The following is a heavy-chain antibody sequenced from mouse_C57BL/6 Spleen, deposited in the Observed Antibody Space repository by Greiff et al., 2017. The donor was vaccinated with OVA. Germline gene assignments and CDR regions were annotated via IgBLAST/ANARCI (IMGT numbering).Heavy chain of an antibody. D-gene: IGHD2-5*01. J-gene: IGHJ4*01. V-gene: IGHV5-4*01. Sequence: VESGGGLVKPGGSLKLSCAASGFTFSSYAMSWVRQTPEKRLEWVATISDGGSYTYYPDNVKGRFTISRDNAKNNLYLQMSHLKSEDTAMYYCARSLYSNYEGAMDYWGQGTSVTVSS. CDR3: ARSLYSNYEGAMDY. CDR2: ISDGGSYT. CDR1: GFTFSSYA.